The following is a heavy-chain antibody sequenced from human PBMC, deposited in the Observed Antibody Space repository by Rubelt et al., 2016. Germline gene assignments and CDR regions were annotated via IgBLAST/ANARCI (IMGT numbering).Heavy chain of an antibody. D-gene: IGHD2-21*02. CDR3: AKDQILHCGGDCYIDY. CDR2: ISYDVSTK. Sequence: VQLLESGGGLVQPGGSLRLSCAASGFTFSTYPMHWVRQAPGRGLEWVAIISYDVSTKYYADSVKGRFTNSRDNSKNTLYLQMNSLRAEDTAIYYCAKDQILHCGGDCYIDYWGQGTLVTVSS. J-gene: IGHJ4*02. CDR1: GFTFSTYP. V-gene: IGHV3-30*04.